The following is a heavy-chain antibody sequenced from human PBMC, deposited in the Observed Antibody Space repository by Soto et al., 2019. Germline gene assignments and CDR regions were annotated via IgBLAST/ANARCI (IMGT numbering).Heavy chain of an antibody. D-gene: IGHD6-19*01. J-gene: IGHJ6*02. CDR1: GFTSSSYG. Sequence: GSLRLSCAASGFTSSSYGMHWVRQAPGKGLEWVAVISYDGSNKYYADSVKGRFTISIDNSKNTLYLQMNSLRAEDTAVYYCAKDEVSGSGWPNYYYYGMDVWGQGT. V-gene: IGHV3-30*18. CDR2: ISYDGSNK. CDR3: AKDEVSGSGWPNYYYYGMDV.